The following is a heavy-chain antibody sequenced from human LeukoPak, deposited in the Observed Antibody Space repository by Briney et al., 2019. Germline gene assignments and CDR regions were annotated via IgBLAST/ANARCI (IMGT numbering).Heavy chain of an antibody. CDR2: IIPILGIA. CDR1: GGTFSSHA. Sequence: ASVKVSCKASGGTFSSHAISWVRQAPGQGLEWMGRIIPILGIANYAQKFQGRVTITADKSTSTAYMELSSLRSEDTAAYYCAGGGNIAVAGLYDYWGQGTLVTVSS. D-gene: IGHD6-19*01. J-gene: IGHJ4*02. V-gene: IGHV1-69*04. CDR3: AGGGNIAVAGLYDY.